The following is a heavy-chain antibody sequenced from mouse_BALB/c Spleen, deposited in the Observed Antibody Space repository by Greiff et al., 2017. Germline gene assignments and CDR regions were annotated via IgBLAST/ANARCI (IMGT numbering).Heavy chain of an antibody. J-gene: IGHJ2*01. CDR2: INPSNGRT. CDR3: AREGFYYGNYTGFY. CDR1: GYTFTSYW. Sequence: MESCKASGYTFTSYWMHWVKQRPGQGLEWIGEINPSNGRTNYNEKFKSKATLTVDKSSSTAYMQLSSLTSEDSAVYYCAREGFYYGNYTGFYWGQGTTLTVSS. D-gene: IGHD2-1*01. V-gene: IGHV1S81*02.